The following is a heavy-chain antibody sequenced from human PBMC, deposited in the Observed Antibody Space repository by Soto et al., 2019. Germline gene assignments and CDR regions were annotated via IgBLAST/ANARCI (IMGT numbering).Heavy chain of an antibody. D-gene: IGHD3-3*01. CDR1: GFTFDDYA. J-gene: IGHJ4*02. CDR2: ISWNSGSI. V-gene: IGHV3-9*01. Sequence: GGSLRLSCAASGFTFDDYAMHWVRQAPGKGLEWVSGISWNSGSIGYADSVKGRFTISRDNAKNSLYLQMNSLRAEDTALYYCAKDATTYYDFWSGYYSFDYWGQGTLVTVS. CDR3: AKDATTYYDFWSGYYSFDY.